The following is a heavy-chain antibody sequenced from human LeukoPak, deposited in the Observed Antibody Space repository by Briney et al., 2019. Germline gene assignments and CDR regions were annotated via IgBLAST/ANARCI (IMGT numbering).Heavy chain of an antibody. Sequence: QPGGSLRLSCAASGFTFSSYEMNWVRQVPGKGLEWISYISSSSGTIHYEDSVKGRFTISRDNGRNSLYLQMNSLRVADTAVYYCARDATPQYSSGWVFFDYWGQGTLVTVSS. CDR1: GFTFSSYE. CDR2: ISSSSGTI. CDR3: ARDATPQYSSGWVFFDY. D-gene: IGHD6-19*01. J-gene: IGHJ4*02. V-gene: IGHV3-48*03.